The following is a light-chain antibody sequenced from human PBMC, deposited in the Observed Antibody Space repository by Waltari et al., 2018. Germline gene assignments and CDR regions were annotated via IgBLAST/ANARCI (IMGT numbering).Light chain of an antibody. J-gene: IGKJ4*01. V-gene: IGKV1-12*01. CDR1: QDISRW. CDR2: DAS. CDR3: QHGNTFPLT. Sequence: DTQMTQSPSSVSASVGDRVIITCRASQDISRWLAWYQQTPGKAPKFLIYDASTLQSGVPSRFSGTGSGTEFTLTISSLQPEDFATYYCQHGNTFPLTFGGGTKVEIK.